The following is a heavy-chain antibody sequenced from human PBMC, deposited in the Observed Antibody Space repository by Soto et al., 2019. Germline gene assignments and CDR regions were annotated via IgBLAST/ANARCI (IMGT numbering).Heavy chain of an antibody. Sequence: QVQLVQSGAEVKKPGASVKVSRRTSGYTFTSYGISWVRQAPGQGLEWMGWISAYTGNTNYAQRLQDRVTMTTDTSTSTAYMELRSLRSDDTAVYYCARDRAYGAWFDPWGQGTLVTVSS. CDR3: ARDRAYGAWFDP. CDR2: ISAYTGNT. V-gene: IGHV1-18*01. J-gene: IGHJ5*02. CDR1: GYTFTSYG. D-gene: IGHD4-17*01.